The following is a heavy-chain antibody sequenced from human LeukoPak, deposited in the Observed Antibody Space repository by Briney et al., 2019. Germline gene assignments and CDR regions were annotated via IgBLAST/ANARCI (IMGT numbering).Heavy chain of an antibody. CDR2: IIPSGST. D-gene: IGHD5-24*01. V-gene: IGHV4-34*10. Sequence: SETLSLTCPVKGESFSSYYWSWIRQSPGTGLGWIAEIIPSGSTNYNPSLQSRVTMSVDTSKNQFYLNLTSVTDADTAVYYCTRRRACRDGYSYWGQGNLVTVSS. CDR1: GESFSSYY. J-gene: IGHJ4*02. CDR3: TRRRACRDGYSY.